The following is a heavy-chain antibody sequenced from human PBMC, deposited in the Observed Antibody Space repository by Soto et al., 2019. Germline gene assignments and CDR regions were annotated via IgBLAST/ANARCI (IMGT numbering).Heavy chain of an antibody. CDR2: IHGGGGAT. J-gene: IGHJ2*01. D-gene: IGHD1-1*01. V-gene: IGHV3-23*01. CDR1: GFTFSAYA. CDR3: AKCEGHPLEYWYLDF. Sequence: EVQLLESGGGLVQPGGSLRLSCAASGFTFSAYAMGWVRQAPGKGLEWVSTIHGGGGATHYADSVKGRFTISRDDSNNTLYAQIHSLRAEDTAVYYCAKCEGHPLEYWYLDFWGRGTLVTVSS.